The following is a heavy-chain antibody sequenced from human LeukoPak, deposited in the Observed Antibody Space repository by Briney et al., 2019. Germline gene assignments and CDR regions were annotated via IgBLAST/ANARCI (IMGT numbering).Heavy chain of an antibody. CDR3: AKQGVGATTYFDY. CDR1: GFTFSTHD. V-gene: IGHV3-23*01. CDR2: ISGSGGST. J-gene: IGHJ4*02. D-gene: IGHD1-26*01. Sequence: GGSLRLSCAASGFTFSTHDLNWVRQAPGKGLEWVSAISGSGGSTYYADSVKGRFTISRDNSKNTLYLQMNSLRAEDTAVYYCAKQGVGATTYFDYWGQGTLVTVSS.